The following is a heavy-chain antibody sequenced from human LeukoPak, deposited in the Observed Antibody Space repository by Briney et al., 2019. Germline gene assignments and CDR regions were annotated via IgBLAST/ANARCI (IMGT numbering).Heavy chain of an antibody. CDR1: GFTFSSYA. CDR2: ISYDGSNK. V-gene: IGHV3-30-3*01. D-gene: IGHD7-27*01. CDR3: AKAGLTGGDFDY. Sequence: GWSLRLSCAASGFTFSSYAMHWVRQAPGKGLEWVAVISYDGSNKYYADSVKGQFTISRDNSKNTLYLQMNSLRAEDTAVYYCAKAGLTGGDFDYWGQGTLVTVSS. J-gene: IGHJ4*02.